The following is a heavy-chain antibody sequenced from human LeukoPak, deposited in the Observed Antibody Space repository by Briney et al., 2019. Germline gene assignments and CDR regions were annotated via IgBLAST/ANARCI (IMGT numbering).Heavy chain of an antibody. CDR3: ARDYLYCSGGSCPTYYFDY. V-gene: IGHV3-21*01. CDR1: GFTLSSYS. D-gene: IGHD2-15*01. J-gene: IGHJ4*02. CDR2: ISSSSSYI. Sequence: PGGSLRLSCAASGFTLSSYSMNWVRQAPGKGLEWVSSISSSSSYIYYADSVKGRFTISRDNAKNSLYLQMNSLRAEDTAVYYCARDYLYCSGGSCPTYYFDYWGQGTLVTVSS.